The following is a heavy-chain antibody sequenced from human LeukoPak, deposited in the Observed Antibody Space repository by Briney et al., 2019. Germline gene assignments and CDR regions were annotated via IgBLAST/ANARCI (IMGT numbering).Heavy chain of an antibody. D-gene: IGHD4-17*01. CDR3: ARPMTTVTTGFDY. CDR2: IIPSFGTA. J-gene: IGHJ4*02. CDR1: GGTFSSYA. Sequence: SVKVSCKASGGTFSSYAINWVRQAPGQGVEWMGRIIPSFGTANYAQKFQGRVTITTDESTSTAYMELSNLRSEDTAVYFCARPMTTVTTGFDYWGQGTLVTVSS. V-gene: IGHV1-69*05.